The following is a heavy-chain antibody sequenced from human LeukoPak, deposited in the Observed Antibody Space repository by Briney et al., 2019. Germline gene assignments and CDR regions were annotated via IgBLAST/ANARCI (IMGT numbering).Heavy chain of an antibody. CDR3: ACALRYGSYWYTFDY. D-gene: IGHD6-19*01. Sequence: GESLKISCKGSGYSFTSYWIGWVRQMPGKGLEWMGIIYPADSDTRYNPSFQGQVTISADKSISTAYLQWASLKASDTAIYYCACALRYGSYWYTFDYWGQGTLVTVSS. CDR2: IYPADSDT. V-gene: IGHV5-51*01. J-gene: IGHJ4*02. CDR1: GYSFTSYW.